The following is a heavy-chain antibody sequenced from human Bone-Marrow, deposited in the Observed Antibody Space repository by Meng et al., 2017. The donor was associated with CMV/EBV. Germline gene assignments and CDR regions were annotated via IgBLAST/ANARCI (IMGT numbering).Heavy chain of an antibody. D-gene: IGHD1-20*01. CDR2: IKSKTDGGTT. J-gene: IGHJ4*02. V-gene: IGHV3-15*01. CDR3: TRGSYNWNDESGEYFDY. CDR1: GFTFSNAW. Sequence: GGSLRLSCAASGFTFSNAWMSWVRQAPGKGLEWVGRIKSKTDGGTTDYAAPVKGRFTISRDDSKNTLYLQMNSLKTEDTAVYYCTRGSYNWNDESGEYFDYWGQGTLVTVSS.